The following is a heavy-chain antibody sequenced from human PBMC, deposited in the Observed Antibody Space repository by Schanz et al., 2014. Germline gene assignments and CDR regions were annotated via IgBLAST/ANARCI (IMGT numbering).Heavy chain of an antibody. Sequence: VQVVESGGGLVRPGGSLRLSCSGFTVSAYSANWVRQAPGKGLEWVAVIWYDGNNKFYADSVKGRFIISRDNSKNSLYLQMSSLRAEDTAVYYCVRIYSGYSGGYLDYWGQGTLVTVSS. J-gene: IGHJ4*02. CDR3: VRIYSGYSGGYLDY. CDR2: IWYDGNNK. CDR1: GFTVSAYS. D-gene: IGHD5-12*01. V-gene: IGHV3-33*08.